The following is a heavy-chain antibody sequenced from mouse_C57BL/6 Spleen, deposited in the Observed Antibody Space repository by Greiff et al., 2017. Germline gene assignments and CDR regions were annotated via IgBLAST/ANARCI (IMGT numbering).Heavy chain of an antibody. CDR1: GYAFTNYL. CDR3: AKGHYGSSTGCAY. V-gene: IGHV1-54*01. D-gene: IGHD1-1*01. Sequence: QVQLKESGAELVRPGTSVKVSCKASGYAFTNYLIEWVKQRPGQGLEWIGVINPGSGGTNYTEKFKGKATLTADKSSSTAYMQLSSLTAEDSAVYFCAKGHYGSSTGCAYWGQGTLVTVSA. J-gene: IGHJ3*01. CDR2: INPGSGGT.